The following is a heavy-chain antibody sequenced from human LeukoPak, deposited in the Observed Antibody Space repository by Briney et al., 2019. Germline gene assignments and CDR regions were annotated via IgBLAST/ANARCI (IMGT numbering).Heavy chain of an antibody. CDR1: GGSISSYY. Sequence: SETLSLTCTVSGGSISSYYWSWIRQPPGKGLEWMGNIYYSGSANYNPSLKSRVTITVDTSKNQYSLKLRSVTAADTGVYCCVRSYDFWSGDDAFDIWGEGTMVTVS. J-gene: IGHJ3*02. V-gene: IGHV4-59*01. D-gene: IGHD3-3*01. CDR3: VRSYDFWSGDDAFDI. CDR2: IYYSGSA.